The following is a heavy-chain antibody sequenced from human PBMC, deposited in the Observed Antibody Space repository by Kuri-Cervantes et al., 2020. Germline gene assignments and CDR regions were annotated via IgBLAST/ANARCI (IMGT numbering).Heavy chain of an antibody. V-gene: IGHV4-38-2*01. CDR1: GYSISSGDYY. CDR2: INHSGST. Sequence: SETLSLTCAVSGYSISSGDYYWSWIRQPPGKGLEWIGEINHSGSTNYNPSLKSRVTMSVDTSENQFSLKLSSVTAADTAVYYCAMGTMIVGSDVAAFDIWGQGTMVTVSS. D-gene: IGHD3-22*01. CDR3: AMGTMIVGSDVAAFDI. J-gene: IGHJ3*02.